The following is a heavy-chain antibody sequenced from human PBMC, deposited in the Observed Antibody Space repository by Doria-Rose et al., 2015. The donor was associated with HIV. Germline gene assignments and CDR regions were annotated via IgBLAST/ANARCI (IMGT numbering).Heavy chain of an antibody. V-gene: IGHV4-4*09. CDR3: ARFRPSRGIYYSLDV. J-gene: IGHJ6*03. Sequence: VQLQESSPGLVKPAETLSLTCTVSGGSISSYYWNWIRQPPGKGLEWIGYIYSSGSTHYNSSLKSRVTISIDTSKNQFSLKLSSGTAADTAVYYCARFRPSRGIYYSLDVWGKGTTVTVSS. D-gene: IGHD3-10*01. CDR1: GGSISSYY. CDR2: IYSSGST.